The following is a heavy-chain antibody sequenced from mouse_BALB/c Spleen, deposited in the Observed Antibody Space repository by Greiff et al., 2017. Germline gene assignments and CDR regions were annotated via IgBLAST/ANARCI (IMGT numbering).Heavy chain of an antibody. Sequence: VKLQESGPGLVAPSQSLSITCTVSGFSLTSYGVHWVRQPPGKGLEWLGVIWAGGSTNYNSALMSRLSISKDNSKSQVFLKMNSLQTDDTAMYYCARGRDYYGYGYWYFDVWGAGTTVTVSS. CDR1: GFSLTSYG. D-gene: IGHD2-2*01. J-gene: IGHJ1*01. V-gene: IGHV2-9*02. CDR2: IWAGGST. CDR3: ARGRDYYGYGYWYFDV.